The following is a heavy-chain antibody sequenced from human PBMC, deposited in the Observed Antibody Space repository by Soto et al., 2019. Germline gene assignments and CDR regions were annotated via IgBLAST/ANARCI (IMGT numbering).Heavy chain of an antibody. J-gene: IGHJ4*02. CDR2: IWYDGSNK. Sequence: QVQLVESGGGVVQPGRSLRLSCAASGFTFSSYGMHWVRQGPGKGLEWVAVIWYDGSNKYYADSVKGRFTISRDNSKNTPFLQMTRLRLGDRAVYYCARDGCCSVSSCCAGPAFDYWGQGTLVTVSS. CDR3: ARDGCCSVSSCCAGPAFDY. V-gene: IGHV3-33*01. D-gene: IGHD2-15*01. CDR1: GFTFSSYG.